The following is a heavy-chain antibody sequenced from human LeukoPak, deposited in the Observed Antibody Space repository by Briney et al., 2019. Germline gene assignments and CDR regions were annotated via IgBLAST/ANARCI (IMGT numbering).Heavy chain of an antibody. V-gene: IGHV4-59*08. CDR2: IYCSGST. Sequence: PSETLSLTCTVSGGSISSYYWSWIRQPPGKGLEWIGYIYCSGSTNYNPSLKSRVTISVDTSKNQFSLKLSSVTAADTAVYYCARLGSWGQSRSYYYDSSGYYYYFDYWGQGTLVTVSS. CDR1: GGSISSYY. D-gene: IGHD3-22*01. CDR3: ARLGSWGQSRSYYYDSSGYYYYFDY. J-gene: IGHJ4*02.